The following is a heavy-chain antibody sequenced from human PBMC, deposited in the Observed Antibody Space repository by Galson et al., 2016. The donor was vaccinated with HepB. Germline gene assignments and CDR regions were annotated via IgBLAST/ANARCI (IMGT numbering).Heavy chain of an antibody. Sequence: SLRLSCAASGFTFSTYWMHWVRQAPGKGLVWVSRINSDDTMTSYADSVKGRFTISRDNAEDTLYLQMNSLGAEDTAVYYCVRILCSGHCDNADWNFDLWGRGTLVTVSS. CDR1: GFTFSTYW. CDR2: INSDDTMT. J-gene: IGHJ2*01. V-gene: IGHV3-74*01. CDR3: VRILCSGHCDNADWNFDL. D-gene: IGHD2-15*01.